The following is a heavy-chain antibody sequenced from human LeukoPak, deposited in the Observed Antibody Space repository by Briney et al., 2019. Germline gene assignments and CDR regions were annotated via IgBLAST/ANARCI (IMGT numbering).Heavy chain of an antibody. V-gene: IGHV3-15*07. CDR3: TTDEFWGYYDSSGSLFDI. J-gene: IGHJ3*02. D-gene: IGHD3-22*01. CDR2: IKSKTDGGTT. Sequence: GGSLRLSCAASGFTFSSYSMNWVRQAPGKGLEWVGRIKSKTDGGTTDYAAPVKGRFTISRDDSKNTLYLQMNSLKTEDTAVYYCTTDEFWGYYDSSGSLFDIWGQGTMVTVSS. CDR1: GFTFSSYS.